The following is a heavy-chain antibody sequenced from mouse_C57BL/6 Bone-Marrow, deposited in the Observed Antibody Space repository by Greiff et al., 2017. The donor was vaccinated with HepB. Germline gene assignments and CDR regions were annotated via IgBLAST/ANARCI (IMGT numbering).Heavy chain of an antibody. CDR3: ARRDFGYYGSSYDFDV. J-gene: IGHJ1*03. CDR1: GYTFTSYG. CDR2: IYPRSGNT. D-gene: IGHD1-1*01. V-gene: IGHV1-81*01. Sequence: QVQLKESGAELARPGASVKLSCKASGYTFTSYGISWVKQRTGQGLEWIGEIYPRSGNTYYNEKFKGKATLTADKSSSTAYMELRSLTSEDSAVDFCARRDFGYYGSSYDFDVWGTGTTVTVSS.